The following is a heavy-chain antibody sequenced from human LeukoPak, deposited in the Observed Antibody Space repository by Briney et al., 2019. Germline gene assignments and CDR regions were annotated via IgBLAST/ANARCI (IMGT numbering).Heavy chain of an antibody. CDR1: GGSFSGYY. J-gene: IGHJ6*02. V-gene: IGHV4-34*01. CDR2: INHSGST. CDR3: ARAAAGTTGYYYYGMDV. D-gene: IGHD6-13*01. Sequence: ASETLSLTCAVYGGSFSGYYWSWIRQPPGKGLEWIGEINHSGSTNYNPSLKSRVTISVDTSKNQFSLKLSSVTAADTAVYYCARAAAGTTGYYYYGMDVWGQGTTVTVSS.